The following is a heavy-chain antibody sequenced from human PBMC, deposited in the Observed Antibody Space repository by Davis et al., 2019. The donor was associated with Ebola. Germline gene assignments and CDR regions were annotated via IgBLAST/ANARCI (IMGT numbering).Heavy chain of an antibody. D-gene: IGHD3-3*01. CDR2: IYSGDNT. V-gene: IGHV3-66*01. CDR3: ARGLMIPTSGTGYVLDM. Sequence: GGSLRLSCAVSGFIVSSNYMSWVRQAPGEGLEWVSVIYSGDNTYYTDSVKGRFIVSRDNSKNTLYFQMHSLRVEDTAVYFCARGLMIPTSGTGYVLDMWGQGTMVTVSS. J-gene: IGHJ3*02. CDR1: GFIVSSNY.